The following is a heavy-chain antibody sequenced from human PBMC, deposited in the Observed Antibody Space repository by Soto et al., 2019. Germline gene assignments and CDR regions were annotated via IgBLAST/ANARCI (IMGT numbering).Heavy chain of an antibody. CDR2: IYYSGST. CDR1: GGSISSYY. D-gene: IGHD6-13*01. CDR3: ARDLQYSRLFYGMDV. Sequence: SETLSLTCTFSGGSISSYYWIWIRQPPGKGLEWIGYIYYSGSTYYNPSLKSRVTISVDTSKNQFSLKLSSVTAADTAVYYCARDLQYSRLFYGMDVWGQGTKVTV. J-gene: IGHJ6*02. V-gene: IGHV4-59*12.